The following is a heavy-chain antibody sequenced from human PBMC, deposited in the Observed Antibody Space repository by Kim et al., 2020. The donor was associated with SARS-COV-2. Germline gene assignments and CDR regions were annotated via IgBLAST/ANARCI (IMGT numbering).Heavy chain of an antibody. Sequence: ASVKVSCKVSGYTLTELSMHWVRQAPGKGLEWMGGFDPEDGETIYAQKFQGRVTMTEDTSTDTAYMELSSLRSEDTAVYYCATGYYDSSGTNWFDPWGQGTLVTVSS. J-gene: IGHJ5*02. V-gene: IGHV1-24*01. CDR1: GYTLTELS. CDR2: FDPEDGET. CDR3: ATGYYDSSGTNWFDP. D-gene: IGHD3-22*01.